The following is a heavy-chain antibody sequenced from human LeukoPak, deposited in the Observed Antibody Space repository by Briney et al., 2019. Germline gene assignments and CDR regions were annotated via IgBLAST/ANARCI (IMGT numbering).Heavy chain of an antibody. J-gene: IGHJ3*02. D-gene: IGHD3-16*01. Sequence: PGGSLRLSCAASGFTFSSYALSWVRQAPGKGLEWVSGISASGGSTYYTDSVRGRFTISRDNSKNTLYLQMSSLRAEDTAIYYCTKDPYAYTYGAFDIWGQGTMVTVSS. V-gene: IGHV3-23*01. CDR3: TKDPYAYTYGAFDI. CDR1: GFTFSSYA. CDR2: ISASGGST.